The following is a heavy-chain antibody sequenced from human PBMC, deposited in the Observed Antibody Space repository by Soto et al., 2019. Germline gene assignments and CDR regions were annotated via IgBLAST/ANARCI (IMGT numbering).Heavy chain of an antibody. D-gene: IGHD3-10*01. CDR1: GGSISSGGYY. J-gene: IGHJ5*02. CDR2: IYYSGST. V-gene: IGHV4-31*03. CDR3: ARWGYGSGTFWFDP. Sequence: QVQLQESGPGLVKPSQTLSLTCTVSGGSISSGGYYWSWIRQHPGKGLEWIGYIYYSGSTYYNPSPKSRVTISVDTSKNQFSLKLSSVTAADTAVYYCARWGYGSGTFWFDPWGQGTLVTVSS.